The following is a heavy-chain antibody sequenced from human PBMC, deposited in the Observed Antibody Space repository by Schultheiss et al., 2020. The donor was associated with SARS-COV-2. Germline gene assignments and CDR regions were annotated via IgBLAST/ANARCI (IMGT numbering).Heavy chain of an antibody. CDR1: GFTFSSYS. V-gene: IGHV3-48*01. CDR3: AKDGHFPFDY. CDR2: ISSSSSTI. J-gene: IGHJ4*02. D-gene: IGHD3-3*02. Sequence: GESLKISCAASGFTFSSYSMNWVRQAPGKGLEWVSYISSSSSTIYYADSVKGRFTISRDNAKNSLYLQMNSLRAEDTAVYYCAKDGHFPFDYWGQGTLVTVSS.